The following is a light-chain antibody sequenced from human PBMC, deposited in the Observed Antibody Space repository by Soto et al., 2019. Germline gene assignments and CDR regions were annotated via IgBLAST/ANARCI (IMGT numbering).Light chain of an antibody. CDR1: QDIHVF. CDR2: SAS. V-gene: IGKV1-9*01. J-gene: IGKJ3*01. Sequence: DVQLTQSPSFLSASEGDRVTITCRASQDIHVFLAWYQHKPGKAPRLLIESASALQSGLPSRFSDTTSGTEFKPTISSLQPEDVATSYCRKHNQYARSFGRGNKVEI. CDR3: RKHNQYARS.